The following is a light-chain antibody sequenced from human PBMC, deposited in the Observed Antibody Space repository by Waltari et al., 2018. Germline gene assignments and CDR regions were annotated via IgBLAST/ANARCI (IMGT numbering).Light chain of an antibody. J-gene: IGLJ2*01. CDR3: AVWDDSRNDLV. CDR1: SSNVRTNT. CDR2: IDN. Sequence: QSVVTQPPSASGTPGQRVTISCSGGSSNVRTNTVNWFQQLPRAAPHLLIYIDNQRPSGVPDRFSGSKSGTSASLAISGLQSEDEADYYCAVWDDSRNDLVFGGGTKLTVL. V-gene: IGLV1-44*01.